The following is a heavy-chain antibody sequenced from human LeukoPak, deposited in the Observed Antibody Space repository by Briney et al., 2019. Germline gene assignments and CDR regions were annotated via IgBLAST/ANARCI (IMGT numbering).Heavy chain of an antibody. D-gene: IGHD3-22*01. CDR2: ISGGGST. V-gene: IGHV3-23*01. Sequence: GGSLRLSCAASGFTFNNYAMSWVRQAPGQGLEWVSAISGGGSTYYADSVKGRFTISRDNSKNALYLQMNSLRAEDTAVYYCASLIVVVSDFDYWGQGTLVTVSS. CDR3: ASLIVVVSDFDY. J-gene: IGHJ4*02. CDR1: GFTFNNYA.